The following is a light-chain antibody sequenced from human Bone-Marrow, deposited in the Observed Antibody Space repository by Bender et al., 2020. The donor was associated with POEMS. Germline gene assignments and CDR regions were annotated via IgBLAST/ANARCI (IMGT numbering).Light chain of an antibody. CDR1: SSDVGGYNS. CDR3: CSSARSGLWV. V-gene: IGLV2-14*01. Sequence: QPALTQPASVSGSPGQSITISCTGTSSDVGGYNSVSWYQQCPGKAPKLMISDVSHRPSGVSNRFSGSKSDHMASLTISGLQAEDEADYYCCSSARSGLWVFGGGTKVTVL. CDR2: DVS. J-gene: IGLJ3*02.